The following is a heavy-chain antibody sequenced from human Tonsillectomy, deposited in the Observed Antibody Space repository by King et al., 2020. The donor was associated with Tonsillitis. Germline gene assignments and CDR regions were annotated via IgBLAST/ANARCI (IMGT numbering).Heavy chain of an antibody. D-gene: IGHD1-26*01. CDR2: ISAYNGNT. J-gene: IGHJ6*02. Sequence: QLVQSGAEVKKPGASVKVSCKASGYTFTSYGISWVRQAPGQGLERMGWISAYNGNTNYAQKFQGRVTMTTDTSTSTAYMELRSLRSDDTAVYHCAGTSFLSDDYYAIDVWGQGTTVTVSS. V-gene: IGHV1-18*04. CDR1: GYTFTSYG. CDR3: AGTSFLSDDYYAIDV.